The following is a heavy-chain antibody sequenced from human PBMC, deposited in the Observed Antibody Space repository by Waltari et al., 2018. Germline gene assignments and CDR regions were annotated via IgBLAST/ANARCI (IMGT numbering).Heavy chain of an antibody. V-gene: IGHV4-59*01. CDR3: ARAAGIAAAGPYYFDY. J-gene: IGHJ4*02. Sequence: QVQLQESGPGLVKPSETLSLTCTVSGGSISSYYWSWIRPPPGKGLEWIGYIYYSGSTNYNPSLKSRVTISVDTSKNQFSLKLSSVTAADTAVYYCARAAGIAAAGPYYFDYWGQGTLVTVSS. D-gene: IGHD6-13*01. CDR1: GGSISSYY. CDR2: IYYSGST.